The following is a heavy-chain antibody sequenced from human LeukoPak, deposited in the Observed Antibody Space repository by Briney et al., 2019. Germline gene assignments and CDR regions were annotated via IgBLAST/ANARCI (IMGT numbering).Heavy chain of an antibody. CDR1: GGTFISYA. J-gene: IGHJ5*02. D-gene: IGHD6-6*01. Sequence: SVKVSCKASGGTFISYAISWVRQAPGQGLEWMGGIIPIFGTANYAQKFQGRVTITADKSTSTAYMELSSLRSEDTAVYYCARAPSIAARPPEFDPWGQGTLVTVSS. V-gene: IGHV1-69*06. CDR2: IIPIFGTA. CDR3: ARAPSIAARPPEFDP.